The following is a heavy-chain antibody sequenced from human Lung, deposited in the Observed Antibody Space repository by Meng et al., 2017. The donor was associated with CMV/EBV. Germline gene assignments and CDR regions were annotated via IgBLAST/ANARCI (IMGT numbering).Heavy chain of an antibody. CDR1: GFTFSDYW. J-gene: IGHJ5*01. D-gene: IGHD1-14*01. CDR2: IDTYGTVT. V-gene: IGHV3-74*03. CDR3: VRDLVGNRDS. Sequence: EVQLVESGGGLVRPGGCLRLSCADSGFTFSDYWMHWVRQAPGEGPVWVSRIDTYGTVTSYAESVRGRFTISRDNSKKTLYLQMNDLRAGDSGVYYCVRDLVGNRDSWGHGTLVTVS.